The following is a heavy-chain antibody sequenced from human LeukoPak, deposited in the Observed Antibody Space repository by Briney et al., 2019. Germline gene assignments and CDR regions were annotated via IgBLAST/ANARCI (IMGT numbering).Heavy chain of an antibody. Sequence: ASVKVSCKASGYTFTSYYMHWVRQAPGQGLEWMGIINPSGGSTSYAQKFQGRVTMTRDTSTSTAYMELSSLRSEDTAVYYCARAPEDYGDYEGRFDPWGQGTLVTVSS. D-gene: IGHD4-17*01. J-gene: IGHJ5*02. CDR1: GYTFTSYY. CDR2: INPSGGST. CDR3: ARAPEDYGDYEGRFDP. V-gene: IGHV1-46*01.